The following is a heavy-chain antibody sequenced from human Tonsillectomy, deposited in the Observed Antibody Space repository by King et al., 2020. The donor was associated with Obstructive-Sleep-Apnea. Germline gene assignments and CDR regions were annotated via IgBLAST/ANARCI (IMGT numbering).Heavy chain of an antibody. CDR1: GFIFDDYA. V-gene: IGHV3-9*01. D-gene: IGHD1-7*01. Sequence: VQLVESGGGLVQPGRALRVSCAASGFIFDDYAMHWVRQAPGKGLEWVAGISWNSDRVVYADSAKGRFTVSRDNAKNSLHLQMNSLRADDTALYYCAKSKVAGTTVTSHFDSWGQGTLVTVSS. CDR2: ISWNSDRV. J-gene: IGHJ4*02. CDR3: AKSKVAGTTVTSHFDS.